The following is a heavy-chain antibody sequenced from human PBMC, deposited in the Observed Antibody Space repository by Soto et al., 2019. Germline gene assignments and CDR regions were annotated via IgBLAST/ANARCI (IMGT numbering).Heavy chain of an antibody. J-gene: IGHJ2*01. CDR2: ISASTRNT. CDR1: GYTFTNYA. V-gene: IGHV1-18*01. CDR3: ARCYCSVGSCYACWHFDL. D-gene: IGHD2-15*01. Sequence: QVQLVQSGAEVKKPGASVKVSCQASGYTFTNYAISWVRQAPGQGLEGMGWISASTRNTDQAQNFQGRVTMTIDTSTNTANMELSSLRSDDTAVYYCARCYCSVGSCYACWHFDLWGRGTLVTVSS.